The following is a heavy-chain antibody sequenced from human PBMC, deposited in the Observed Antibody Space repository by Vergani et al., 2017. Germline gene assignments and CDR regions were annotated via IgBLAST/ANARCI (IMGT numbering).Heavy chain of an antibody. J-gene: IGHJ6*03. CDR2: MWYDGSNK. CDR1: GCTFSSYG. Sequence: QVQLVESGGGVVQPGRSLRLSCAASGCTFSSYGLHWVRQAPGKGFEWVAVMWYDGSNKYYADSVKGRFTISRDSSKNTLYLQMSGLRAEDTAVYYCARGAGYCSSTSCPPTLRHYYYYIDVWGKGTTVTVSS. CDR3: ARGAGYCSSTSCPPTLRHYYYYIDV. D-gene: IGHD2-2*01. V-gene: IGHV3-33*01.